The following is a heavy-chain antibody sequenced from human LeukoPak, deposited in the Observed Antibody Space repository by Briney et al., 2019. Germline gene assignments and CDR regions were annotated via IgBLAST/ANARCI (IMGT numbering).Heavy chain of an antibody. CDR2: INPSGGST. V-gene: IGHV1-46*01. CDR3: ASAPSQLVRVDY. J-gene: IGHJ4*02. D-gene: IGHD6-6*01. CDR1: GYTFTSYY. Sequence: ASVKVSCKASGYTFTSYYMHWVRQAPGQGLEWMGIINPSGGSTSYAQKFQGRVTMTRDTSTSTVYMELSSLRSEDTAVYYCASAPSQLVRVDYWGQGTLVTVSS.